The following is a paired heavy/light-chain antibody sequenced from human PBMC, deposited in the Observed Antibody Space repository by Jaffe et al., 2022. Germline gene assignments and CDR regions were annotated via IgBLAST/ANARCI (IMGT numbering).Heavy chain of an antibody. J-gene: IGHJ4*02. D-gene: IGHD3-22*01. Sequence: QVQLQESGPGLVQPSETLSLTCTVSGYAMSAGYFWGWIRQSPGTGLEWIGSIYYSGSTHFNPSLKSRVTLSVGTSNQFSLKLRSVTAADTAVYYCARHLRRDYYKSEHYFDYWGQGILVTVSS. CDR2: IYYSGST. CDR3: ARHLRRDYYKSEHYFDY. CDR1: GYAMSAGYF. V-gene: IGHV4-38-2*02.
Light chain of an antibody. CDR1: SSNLGAGYD. CDR2: GNN. Sequence: QSVLTQPPSVSGAPGQRVTISCTGSSSNLGAGYDVHWYQFLPGAAPKLLIYGNNNRPSGVPGRFSGSKSGTSASLAITGLQGDDEADYYCQSYDSNLSGKIFGGGTKLTVL. CDR3: QSYDSNLSGKI. V-gene: IGLV1-40*01. J-gene: IGLJ2*01.